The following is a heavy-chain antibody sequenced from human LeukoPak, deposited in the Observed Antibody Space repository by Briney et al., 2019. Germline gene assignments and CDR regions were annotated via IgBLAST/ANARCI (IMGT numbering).Heavy chain of an antibody. CDR2: SRSGSSAM. CDR1: VFTFSSYS. J-gene: IGHJ4*02. Sequence: GGSLRLSCVASVFTFSSYSMNWVRQAPGKGLGWVSNSRSGSSAMNYARSVQGRFTITRHNAQNSLYLEMSSLRAEDTAVYYCARDRDWCFDYWGQGSLVTVSS. D-gene: IGHD3/OR15-3a*01. V-gene: IGHV3-48*04. CDR3: ARDRDWCFDY.